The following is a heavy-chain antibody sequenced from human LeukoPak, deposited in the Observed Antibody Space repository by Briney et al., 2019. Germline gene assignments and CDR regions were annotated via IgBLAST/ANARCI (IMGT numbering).Heavy chain of an antibody. Sequence: KPSETLSLTCAVYGGSFSGYYWSWIRPPPGKGLEWIGEINHSGSTNYNPSLKSRVTISVDTSKNQFSLKLSSVTAADTAVYYCARTRIRLYCSSTSCYAPWFDPWGQGTLVTVSS. CDR1: GGSFSGYY. CDR3: ARTRIRLYCSSTSCYAPWFDP. V-gene: IGHV4-34*01. J-gene: IGHJ5*02. D-gene: IGHD2-2*01. CDR2: INHSGST.